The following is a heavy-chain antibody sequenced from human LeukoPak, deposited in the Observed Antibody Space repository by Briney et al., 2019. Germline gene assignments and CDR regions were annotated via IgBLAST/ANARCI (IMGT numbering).Heavy chain of an antibody. V-gene: IGHV1-8*01. CDR2: MNPNSGNT. CDR1: GYTFTSYD. Sequence: ASVKVSCKASGYTFTSYDINWVRQAPGQGLEWMGWMNPNSGNTGYAQKFQGRVTMTRNTSISTAYMELSSLRSEDTAVYYCARATYYYDSSGYPIPYYYYYGMDVWGQGTTVTVSS. J-gene: IGHJ6*02. D-gene: IGHD3-22*01. CDR3: ARATYYYDSSGYPIPYYYYYGMDV.